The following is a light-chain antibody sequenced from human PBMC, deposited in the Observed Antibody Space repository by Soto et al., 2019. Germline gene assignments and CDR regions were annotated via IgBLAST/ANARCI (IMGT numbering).Light chain of an antibody. CDR3: QQYNEWPFT. V-gene: IGKV3-15*01. CDR1: QSVSSN. CDR2: GAS. Sequence: EIVMTQSPATLSVSPGGRATLSCRASQSVSSNLAWYQQKPGQAPRLLIYGASTRATGFPARFSGSGSGTEFTLTISSLQSEDFAVYYCQQYNEWPFTFGPGTKVDIK. J-gene: IGKJ3*01.